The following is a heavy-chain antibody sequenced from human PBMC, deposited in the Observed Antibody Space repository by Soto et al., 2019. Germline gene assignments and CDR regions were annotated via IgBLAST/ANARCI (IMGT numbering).Heavy chain of an antibody. J-gene: IGHJ6*02. D-gene: IGHD3-10*01. CDR3: ARAGSGSYTYYYYVMEV. CDR2: IIPIFGTA. Sequence: SVKVSCKASGGTFSSYASSWVRQAPGQGLEWMGGIIPIFGTANYAQKFQGRVTITADESTSTAYMELSSLRSEDTAVYYCARAGSGSYTYYYYVMEVWGQGTTVTVSS. V-gene: IGHV1-69*13. CDR1: GGTFSSYA.